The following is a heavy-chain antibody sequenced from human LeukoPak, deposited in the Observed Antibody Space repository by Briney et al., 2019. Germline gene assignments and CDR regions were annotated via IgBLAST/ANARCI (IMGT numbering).Heavy chain of an antibody. Sequence: GGSLRLSCAASGFTFNSYWMSWVRQAPGKGLEWVANIKQDGSEKYYVVSVKGRFTISRDNAKDSLYLQINSLRAEDTAVYYCANDRSKLREFDYWGQGTLVTVSS. CDR3: ANDRSKLREFDY. CDR1: GFTFNSYW. D-gene: IGHD1-1*01. CDR2: IKQDGSEK. J-gene: IGHJ4*02. V-gene: IGHV3-7*03.